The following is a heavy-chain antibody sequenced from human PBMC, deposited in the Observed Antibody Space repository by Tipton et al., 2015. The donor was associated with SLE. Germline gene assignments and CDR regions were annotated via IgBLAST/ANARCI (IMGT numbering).Heavy chain of an antibody. V-gene: IGHV3-30*02. D-gene: IGHD3-10*01. CDR1: GFTFSSYG. Sequence: SLRLSCAASGFTFSSYGMHWVRQAPGKGLEWVAFIRYDGSNKYYADSVKGRFTISRDNSKNTLYLQMNSLRAEDTAVYYCAKAKRGGEVRGLNWFDPWGQGTLVTVSS. CDR3: AKAKRGGEVRGLNWFDP. CDR2: IRYDGSNK. J-gene: IGHJ5*02.